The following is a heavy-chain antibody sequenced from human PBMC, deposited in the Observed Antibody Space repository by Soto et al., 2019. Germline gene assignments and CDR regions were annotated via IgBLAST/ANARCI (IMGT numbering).Heavy chain of an antibody. D-gene: IGHD6-19*01. CDR1: GYSFTNYG. CDR3: ARDRGVAPPVAGNTHYYYYMDV. J-gene: IGHJ6*03. V-gene: IGHV1-18*01. CDR2: ISAYNGNT. Sequence: QDQLVHSGVEVKKPGASVKVSCKASGYSFTNYGITWVRQAPGQGFEWMGWISAYNGNTKYAQKLQGRVTMTTDASTSTAYLELRSLTSDDTAVYYCARDRGVAPPVAGNTHYYYYMDVWGKGTTVTVSS.